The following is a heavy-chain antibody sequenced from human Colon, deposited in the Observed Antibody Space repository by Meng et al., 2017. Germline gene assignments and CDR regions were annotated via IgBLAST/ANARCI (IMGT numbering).Heavy chain of an antibody. CDR1: GSMTGADSYY. CDR3: GRAPDY. J-gene: IGHJ4*02. CDR2: HYYSGKT. Sequence: SETLSLTCSVSGSMTGADSYYWGWIRQSPGKGLEWIGSHYYSGKTYYNPSLKSRVTISVDAPKSQFSLKLTSVTAADTAVYFCGRAPDYWGQGTLVTVSS. V-gene: IGHV4-39*07.